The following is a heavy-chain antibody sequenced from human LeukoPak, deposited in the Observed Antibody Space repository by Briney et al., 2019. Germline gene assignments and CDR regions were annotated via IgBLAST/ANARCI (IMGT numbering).Heavy chain of an antibody. J-gene: IGHJ3*02. CDR1: GFTFSSYA. V-gene: IGHV3-64*01. CDR3: ARDSGVAFDI. CDR2: ISRNGGST. Sequence: GGSLRLSCAAAGFTFSSYAMHWVRQAPGKGLEYVSAISRNGGSTYYANSVKGRFTISRDNSKNTLYLQMGSLRAEDMAVYYCARDSGVAFDIWGQGTMVTVSS. D-gene: IGHD3-10*01.